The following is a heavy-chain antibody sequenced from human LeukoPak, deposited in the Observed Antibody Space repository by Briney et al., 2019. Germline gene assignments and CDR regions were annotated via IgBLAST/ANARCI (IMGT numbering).Heavy chain of an antibody. CDR3: ARRALPAARGLGAFDI. CDR1: VVSISSSRYY. J-gene: IGHJ3*02. CDR2: TYYSAST. D-gene: IGHD2-2*01. V-gene: IGHV4-39*01. Sequence: PSKTLSLTCTVSVVSISSSRYYWGWRRQPPGKGLEWAMSTYYSASTYYNPSLKSRVSISVDTSENPSSMKLRCVTAADSAVYYCARRALPAARGLGAFDIWGKGTTVTVSS.